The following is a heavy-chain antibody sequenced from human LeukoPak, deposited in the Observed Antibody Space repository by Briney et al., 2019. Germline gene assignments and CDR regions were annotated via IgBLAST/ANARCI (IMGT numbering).Heavy chain of an antibody. J-gene: IGHJ5*02. D-gene: IGHD3-10*01. CDR1: GFTFSSYG. CDR3: AKDSEVRGVITWFDP. Sequence: GGSLRLSCAASGFTFSSYGMHWVRQAPGKGLERVAFIRYDGSNKYYADSVKGRFTISRDNSKNTLYLQMNSLRAEDTAVYYCAKDSEVRGVITWFDPWGQGTLVTVSS. V-gene: IGHV3-30*02. CDR2: IRYDGSNK.